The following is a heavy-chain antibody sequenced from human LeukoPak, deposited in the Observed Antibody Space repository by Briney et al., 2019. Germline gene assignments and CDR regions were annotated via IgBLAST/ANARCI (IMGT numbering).Heavy chain of an antibody. J-gene: IGHJ4*02. V-gene: IGHV1-69*06. CDR2: IIPIFGTA. CDR3: ASLEEVAGRSD. CDR1: GYTFTGYY. Sequence: ASVKVSCKASGYTFTGYYMHWVRQAPGQGLEWMGGIIPIFGTANYAQKFQGRVTITADKSTSTAYMELSSLRSEDTAVYYCASLEEVAGRSDWGQGTLVTVSS. D-gene: IGHD6-19*01.